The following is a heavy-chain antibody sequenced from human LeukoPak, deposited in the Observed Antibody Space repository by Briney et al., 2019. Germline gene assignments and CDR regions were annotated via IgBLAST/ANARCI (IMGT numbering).Heavy chain of an antibody. V-gene: IGHV3-53*01. CDR2: IYSGGST. CDR1: GFTVSSNY. J-gene: IGHJ3*02. CDR3: ARNILFAFDI. Sequence: GGSLRLSCAASGFTVSSNYMSWVRQAPGKGLEWVSVIYSGGSTYYADSVKGRFTISRENSKNTLYLQMNRLRAEDTAMYYCARNILFAFDIWGQGTMVTVSS.